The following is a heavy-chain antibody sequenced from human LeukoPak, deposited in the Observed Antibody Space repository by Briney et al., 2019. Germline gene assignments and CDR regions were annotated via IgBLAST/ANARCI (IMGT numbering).Heavy chain of an antibody. CDR2: INHSGST. Sequence: SETLSLTCAVYGGSFSGYYWSWTRQPPGKGLEWIGEINHSGSTNYNPSLKSRVTISVDTSKNQFSLKLSSVTAADTAVYYCARYLRESDYYYYYGMDVWGQGTTVTVSS. V-gene: IGHV4-34*01. CDR1: GGSFSGYY. J-gene: IGHJ6*02. D-gene: IGHD5/OR15-5a*01. CDR3: ARYLRESDYYYYYGMDV.